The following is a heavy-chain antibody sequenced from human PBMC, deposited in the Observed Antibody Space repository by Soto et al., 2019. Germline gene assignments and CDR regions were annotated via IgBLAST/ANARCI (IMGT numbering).Heavy chain of an antibody. CDR1: GYTFTGYY. Sequence: GASVKVSCKASGYTFTGYYMHWVRQAPGQGLEWMGWINPNTGGTNYAQKFQGWVTMTRDTSISTAYVELSRLRSDDTAVYFCARDPVSDYGSGSYSEYYFDYWGPGILVTVSS. J-gene: IGHJ4*02. CDR2: INPNTGGT. CDR3: ARDPVSDYGSGSYSEYYFDY. V-gene: IGHV1-2*04. D-gene: IGHD3-10*01.